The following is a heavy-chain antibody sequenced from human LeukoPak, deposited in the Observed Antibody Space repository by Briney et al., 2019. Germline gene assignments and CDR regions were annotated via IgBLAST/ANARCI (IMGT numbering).Heavy chain of an antibody. V-gene: IGHV3-7*04. CDR3: ARSSSWTFDI. CDR2: IRQDGSEK. Sequence: GGSLRLSCAASGFTFSSNWMSWVRQAPGEGLEWVANIRQDGSEKYYVDSVKGRFTISRDNAKNSLYLQMNSLRAEDTAVYYCARSSSWTFDIWGQGTMVTVSS. D-gene: IGHD1-1*01. CDR1: GFTFSSNW. J-gene: IGHJ3*02.